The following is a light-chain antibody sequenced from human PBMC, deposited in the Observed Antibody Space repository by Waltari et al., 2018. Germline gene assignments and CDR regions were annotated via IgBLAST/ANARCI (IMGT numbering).Light chain of an antibody. CDR2: EDT. CDR1: NLPNKY. J-gene: IGLJ2*01. Sequence: SYELTQPPSVSVSPGQTASITCSGDNLPNKYTSWYLQRPGQSPVLVIYEDTKRPSGITERFSASNSGNTATLTISGTEAIDEADYYCQAWHRSNGVFGGGTKLTGL. CDR3: QAWHRSNGV. V-gene: IGLV3-1*01.